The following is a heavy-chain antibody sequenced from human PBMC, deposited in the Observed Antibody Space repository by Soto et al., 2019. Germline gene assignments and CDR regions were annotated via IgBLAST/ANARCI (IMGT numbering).Heavy chain of an antibody. Sequence: LSLTCAVYSGSFSGYYYSWIRQSPGKGLEWIGEITHGGSTTYSPSLKSRVTMSLDTSKNQFSLNMTSMTAADTAVYYCARGRLFLTTSGLAITYFDYWGQGTLVTVSS. V-gene: IGHV4-34*01. CDR1: SGSFSGYY. CDR3: ARGRLFLTTSGLAITYFDY. J-gene: IGHJ4*02. CDR2: ITHGGST. D-gene: IGHD3-3*01.